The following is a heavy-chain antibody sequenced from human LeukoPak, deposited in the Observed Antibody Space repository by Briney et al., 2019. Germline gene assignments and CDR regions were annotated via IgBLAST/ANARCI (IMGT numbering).Heavy chain of an antibody. D-gene: IGHD4-11*01. J-gene: IGHJ6*03. CDR2: IYYSGST. CDR3: AREVTTGYCFYYMDV. CDR1: GGSISSHY. Sequence: PSETLSLTCTVSGGSISSHYWSWIRQPPGKGLEWIGYIYYSGSTNYNPSLKSRVTISVDTSKNQFSLKLSSVTAADTAVYYCAREVTTGYCFYYMDVWGKGTTVTVSS. V-gene: IGHV4-59*11.